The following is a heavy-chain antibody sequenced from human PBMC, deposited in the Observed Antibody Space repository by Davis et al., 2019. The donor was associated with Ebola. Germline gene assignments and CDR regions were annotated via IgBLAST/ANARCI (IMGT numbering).Heavy chain of an antibody. CDR1: AFTFSSYD. CDR2: IRAAGDT. D-gene: IGHD6-13*01. Sequence: PGGSLRLSCAPSAFTFSSYDMHWVRQATGKGLEWVSAIRAAGDTYYPVSVKGRFTTSRENAKNTLYLQMNSLRAEDTAVYYCARAGFGSTWFDCWGQGILVTVSS. V-gene: IGHV3-13*01. J-gene: IGHJ5*01. CDR3: ARAGFGSTWFDC.